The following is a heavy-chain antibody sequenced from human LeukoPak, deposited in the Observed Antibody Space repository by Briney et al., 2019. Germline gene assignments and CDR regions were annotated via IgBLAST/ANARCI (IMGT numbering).Heavy chain of an antibody. V-gene: IGHV3-30*18. CDR1: GFTFSSYG. D-gene: IGHD3-22*01. CDR3: AKDLYYDSSGYYIGYFDY. Sequence: GRSLRLYCAASGFTFSSYGMHWVRQATGKGLEWVAVISYDGSNKYYADSVKGRFTISRDNSKNTLYLQMNSLRAEDTAVYYCAKDLYYDSSGYYIGYFDYWGQGTLVTVSS. CDR2: ISYDGSNK. J-gene: IGHJ4*02.